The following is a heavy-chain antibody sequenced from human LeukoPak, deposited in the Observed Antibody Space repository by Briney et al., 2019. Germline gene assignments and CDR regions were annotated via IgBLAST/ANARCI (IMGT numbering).Heavy chain of an antibody. D-gene: IGHD5-18*01. V-gene: IGHV3-23*01. CDR2: ISDSGGST. CDR1: GITLSNYG. CDR3: AREVDTTQFDY. J-gene: IGHJ4*02. Sequence: GGSLRLSCAVSGITLSNYGMSWVRQAPGKGLEWVAGISDSGGSTNYADSVKGRFTISRDNPKNTLYLQMNSLRAEDAAVYYCAREVDTTQFDYWGQGTLVTVSS.